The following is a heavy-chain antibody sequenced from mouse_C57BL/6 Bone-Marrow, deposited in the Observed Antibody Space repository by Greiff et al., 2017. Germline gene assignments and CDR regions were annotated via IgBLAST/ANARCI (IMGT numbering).Heavy chain of an antibody. CDR2: IRYSGST. V-gene: IGHV3-1*01. J-gene: IGHJ4*01. Sequence: VQLKESGPGLVKPSQSLSLTCTVTGYSITSGYDWHWIRHFPGNKLEWMGYIRYSGSTNYNPTLKSRISITHDTSTNHFFLKLNSVTTEDTATYYCARETYYSIYYAMDYRGQGTSGTVST. D-gene: IGHD2-5*01. CDR1: GYSITSGYD. CDR3: ARETYYSIYYAMDY.